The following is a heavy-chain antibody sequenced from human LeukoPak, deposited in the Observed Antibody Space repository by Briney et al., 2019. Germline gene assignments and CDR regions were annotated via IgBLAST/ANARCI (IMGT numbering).Heavy chain of an antibody. CDR1: GGSISSGSYY. D-gene: IGHD6-13*01. CDR3: ARTQYSSSWYAYYYYYYMDV. J-gene: IGHJ6*03. CDR2: MYHSGST. Sequence: PSETLSLTCTVSGGSISSGSYYWSWIRQPPGKGLEWIGSMYHSGSTYYNPSLKSRVTISVDTSKNQFSLKLSSVTAADTAVYYCARTQYSSSWYAYYYYYYMDVWGKGTTVTVSS. V-gene: IGHV4-39*07.